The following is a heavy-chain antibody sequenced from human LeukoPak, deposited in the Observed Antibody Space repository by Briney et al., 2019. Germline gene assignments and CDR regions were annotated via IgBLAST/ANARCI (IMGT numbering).Heavy chain of an antibody. CDR1: GFTFKNYA. CDR3: AKGRGAFNAFDI. Sequence: QSGGSLRLSCAASGFTFKNYAMSWVRQAPGKGLEWVSAISSSATSTYYADSVKGRFTISRDNSKNTLYLQMDSLRAEDTAVYYCAKGRGAFNAFDIWGQGTMVTVSS. J-gene: IGHJ3*02. D-gene: IGHD3-10*01. CDR2: ISSSATST. V-gene: IGHV3-23*01.